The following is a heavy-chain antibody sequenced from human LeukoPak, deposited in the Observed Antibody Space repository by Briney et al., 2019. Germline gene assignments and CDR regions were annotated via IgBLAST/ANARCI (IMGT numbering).Heavy chain of an antibody. Sequence: GGSLRLSCSASGFTFSSYAMSWVRQAQGKGLEWVSAISGSGGSTYYADSVKGRFTSSRDNSKNTLDLQMNSLRAEDTAVYYCAKDYEPLVGVHRWGDWFDPWGQGTLVTVSS. CDR3: AKDYEPLVGVHRWGDWFDP. V-gene: IGHV3-23*01. CDR2: ISGSGGST. CDR1: GFTFSSYA. J-gene: IGHJ5*02. D-gene: IGHD1-26*01.